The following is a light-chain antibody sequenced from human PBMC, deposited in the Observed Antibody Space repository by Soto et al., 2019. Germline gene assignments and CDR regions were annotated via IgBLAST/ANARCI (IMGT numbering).Light chain of an antibody. Sequence: DIQMTQSPSSLSASVGDRVTITCRASQGINFYLAWYQQKPGKAPKLLIHSASTLQSVVPSRFAGSRSGTDVTLTLNSLQPEDVATYLCQQSGSAPLTFGGGAKVEIK. CDR2: SAS. V-gene: IGKV1-27*01. CDR1: QGINFY. CDR3: QQSGSAPLT. J-gene: IGKJ4*01.